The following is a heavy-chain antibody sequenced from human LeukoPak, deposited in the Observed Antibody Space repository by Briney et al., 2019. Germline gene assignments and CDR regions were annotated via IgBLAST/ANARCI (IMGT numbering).Heavy chain of an antibody. CDR3: ARYRAGDGDY. V-gene: IGHV1-18*01. J-gene: IGHJ4*02. D-gene: IGHD3-16*01. CDR1: GYTFTSYG. Sequence: ASVKVSCKASGYTFTSYGISWVRQAPGQGLEWMGWISADNGNTNHAPQGRVTMTTDTSTSTAYMELRSLRSDDTAVYYCARYRAGDGDYWGQGTLVTVSS. CDR2: ISADNGNT.